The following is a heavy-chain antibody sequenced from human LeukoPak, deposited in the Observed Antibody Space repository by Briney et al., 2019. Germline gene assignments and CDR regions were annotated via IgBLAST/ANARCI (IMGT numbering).Heavy chain of an antibody. D-gene: IGHD3-22*01. V-gene: IGHV3-21*01. Sequence: GGSLRLSFAASGFTFSSYSMNWVRQAPGKGLEWVSSMSSSSSYIYYADSVKGRFTISRDNAKNSLYLQMNSLRAEDTAVYYCARDAEYYYDSSGYYGYWGQGTLVTVSS. CDR3: ARDAEYYYDSSGYYGY. CDR2: MSSSSSYI. CDR1: GFTFSSYS. J-gene: IGHJ4*02.